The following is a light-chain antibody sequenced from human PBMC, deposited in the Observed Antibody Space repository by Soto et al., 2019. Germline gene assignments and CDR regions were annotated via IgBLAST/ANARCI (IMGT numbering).Light chain of an antibody. CDR3: CSYSGTYTWV. V-gene: IGLV2-11*01. CDR1: SSDVGGYNY. J-gene: IGLJ3*02. Sequence: QSALTQPRSVSGSPGQSVTISCTGTSSDVGGYNYVSWYQQHPGKAPKLLIFDVSKRPSGVPDRFSGSKYGNTASLTISGLQAEDEADYSCCSYSGTYTWVFGGVTKLTVL. CDR2: DVS.